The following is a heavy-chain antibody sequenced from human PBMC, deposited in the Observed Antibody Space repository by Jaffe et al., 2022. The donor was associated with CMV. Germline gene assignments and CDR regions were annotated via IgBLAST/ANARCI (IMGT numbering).Heavy chain of an antibody. J-gene: IGHJ5*02. CDR3: ARVNGREMATILFRPWFDP. CDR2: IYYSGST. D-gene: IGHD5-12*01. V-gene: IGHV4-59*01. Sequence: QVQLQESGPGLVKPSETLSLTCTVSGGSISSYYWSWIRQPPGKGLEWIGYIYYSGSTNYNPSLKSRVTISVDTSKNQFSLKLSSVTAADTAVYYCARVNGREMATILFRPWFDPWGQGTLVTVSS. CDR1: GGSISSYY.